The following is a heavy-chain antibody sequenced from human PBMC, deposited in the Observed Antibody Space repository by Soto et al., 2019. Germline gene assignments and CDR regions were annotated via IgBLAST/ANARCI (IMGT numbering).Heavy chain of an antibody. D-gene: IGHD3-3*01. V-gene: IGHV3-30*04. CDR2: ISRDGSYI. Sequence: GESLRLSCAASGFTFSRHAIHWVRLTPGRGMGWVLAISRDGSYIYYTDSVKGRFTVSRDNSKNTVFVQMNRLIPDDTALYFCARTRNGGVADSFDSWGQGTRVTVSS. CDR3: ARTRNGGVADSFDS. J-gene: IGHJ5*01. CDR1: GFTFSRHA.